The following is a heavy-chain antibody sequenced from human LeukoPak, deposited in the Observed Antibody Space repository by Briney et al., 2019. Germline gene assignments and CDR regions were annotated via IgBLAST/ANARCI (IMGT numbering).Heavy chain of an antibody. V-gene: IGHV3-21*01. CDR1: GFTFSSYS. D-gene: IGHD5-18*01. J-gene: IGHJ6*02. CDR2: ISSSSSYI. Sequence: EGSLRLSCAASGFTFSSYSMNWVRQAPGKGLEWVSSISSSSSYIYYADSVKGRFTISRDNAKNSLYLQMNSLRAEDTAVYFCARVDTDGFGLDVWGQGTTVTVSS. CDR3: ARVDTDGFGLDV.